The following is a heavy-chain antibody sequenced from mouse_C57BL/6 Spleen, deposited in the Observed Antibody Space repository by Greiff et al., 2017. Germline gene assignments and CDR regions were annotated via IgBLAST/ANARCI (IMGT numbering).Heavy chain of an antibody. J-gene: IGHJ1*03. V-gene: IGHV1-15*01. CDR2: LDPETGGT. Sequence: VQLQQSGAELVRPGASVTLSCKASGYTFTDYEMHWVKQTPVHGLEWIGALDPETGGTAYNQKFKGKAILTADKSSSTAYMELRSLTSEDSAVYYCTRSGSNYVYWYFDVWGTGTTVTVSS. D-gene: IGHD2-5*01. CDR1: GYTFTDYE. CDR3: TRSGSNYVYWYFDV.